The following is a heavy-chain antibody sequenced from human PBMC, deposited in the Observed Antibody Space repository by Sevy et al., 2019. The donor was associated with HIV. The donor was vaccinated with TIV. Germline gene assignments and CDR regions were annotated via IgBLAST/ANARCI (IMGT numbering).Heavy chain of an antibody. CDR2: IGVCSGNT. V-gene: IGHV1-58*01. J-gene: IGHJ4*02. D-gene: IGHD7-27*01. CDR3: AAEHKFVRMSTMNNLGSDY. Sequence: ASVKVSCKASGFTFTSSAVQWVRQARGQRLEWIGWIGVCSGNTNYAQKFQERVTITRDMSTSTAYMELSSLRSDDTAVYYCAAEHKFVRMSTMNNLGSDYWGQGTMVTVSS. CDR1: GFTFTSSA.